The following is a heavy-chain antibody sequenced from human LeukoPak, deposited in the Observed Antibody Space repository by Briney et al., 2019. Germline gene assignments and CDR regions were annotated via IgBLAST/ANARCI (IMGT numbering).Heavy chain of an antibody. V-gene: IGHV4-34*01. CDR1: GGSFSGYY. Sequence: SETLSLTCAVYGGSFSGYYWSWIRQPPGKGLGWIGEINHSGSTNYNPSLKSRVTISVDTSKNQFSLKLSSVTAADTAVYYCAREGSSSDPGWFDPWGQGTLVTVSS. J-gene: IGHJ5*02. D-gene: IGHD6-6*01. CDR3: AREGSSSDPGWFDP. CDR2: INHSGST.